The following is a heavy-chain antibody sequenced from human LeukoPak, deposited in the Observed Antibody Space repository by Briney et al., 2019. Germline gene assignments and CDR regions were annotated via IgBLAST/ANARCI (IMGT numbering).Heavy chain of an antibody. CDR2: INHSGKT. Sequence: SETLSLTCAVYGGSFSGYYWSWIRQPPGKGLEWVGEINHSGKTNYNTSLKSRVTISVDTPKNQLSLKLSSVTAADTAVYYCARGVVYSSGNIRYWGQGTLVTVSS. CDR3: ARGVVYSSGNIRY. CDR1: GGSFSGYY. J-gene: IGHJ4*02. V-gene: IGHV4-34*01. D-gene: IGHD6-19*01.